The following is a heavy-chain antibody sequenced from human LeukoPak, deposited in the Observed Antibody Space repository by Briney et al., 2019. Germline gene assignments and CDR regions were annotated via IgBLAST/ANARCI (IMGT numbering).Heavy chain of an antibody. V-gene: IGHV1-18*01. D-gene: IGHD2-2*01. CDR2: ISAYNGNT. Sequence: ASVKVSCKASGYTFTIYGISWVRQAPGQGMEWMGWISAYNGNTNYAQKLQGRVTMTTDTSTSTAYMELRSLRSDDTAVYYCARDRVLYCSSTSCYLAYWGQGTLVTVSS. CDR3: ARDRVLYCSSTSCYLAY. CDR1: GYTFTIYG. J-gene: IGHJ4*02.